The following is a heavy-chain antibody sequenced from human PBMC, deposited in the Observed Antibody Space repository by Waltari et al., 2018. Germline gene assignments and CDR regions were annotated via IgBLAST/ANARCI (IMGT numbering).Heavy chain of an antibody. Sequence: EVQLVESGGGLVQSGGSLRLSCAASGFDFSNSDMNWVRQAPGNGLEWISYISCRTGVKYHADSVKGRFTISRDIAKNSVQLQMNSLRAEDTALYYCTGGHHDYWGQGTLVTVSS. J-gene: IGHJ4*02. CDR1: GFDFSNSD. V-gene: IGHV3-48*01. CDR2: ISCRTGVK. CDR3: TGGHHDY.